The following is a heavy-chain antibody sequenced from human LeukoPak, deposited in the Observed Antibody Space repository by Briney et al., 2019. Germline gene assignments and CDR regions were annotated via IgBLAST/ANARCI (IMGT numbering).Heavy chain of an antibody. CDR1: GYTFTGYY. D-gene: IGHD4-17*01. Sequence: ASVTVSCKASGYTFTGYYMHWVRQAPGQGLEWMGWINPNSGNTNYAQKLQGRVTMTTDTSTSTAYMELRSLRSDDTAVYYCARLVYGDYGYYYYYMDVWGKGTTVTVSS. J-gene: IGHJ6*03. V-gene: IGHV1-18*04. CDR2: INPNSGNT. CDR3: ARLVYGDYGYYYYYMDV.